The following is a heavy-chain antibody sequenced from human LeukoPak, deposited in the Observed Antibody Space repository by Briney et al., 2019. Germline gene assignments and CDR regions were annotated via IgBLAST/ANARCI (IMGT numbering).Heavy chain of an antibody. Sequence: SETLSLTCTVSGGSISSYYWSWIRQPPGKGLEWIGEINHSGSTNYNPSLKSRVTISVDTSKNQFSLKLSSVTAADTAVYYCARGRITMGYFDYWGQGTLVTVSS. J-gene: IGHJ4*02. CDR1: GGSISSYY. V-gene: IGHV4-34*01. D-gene: IGHD3-10*01. CDR2: INHSGST. CDR3: ARGRITMGYFDY.